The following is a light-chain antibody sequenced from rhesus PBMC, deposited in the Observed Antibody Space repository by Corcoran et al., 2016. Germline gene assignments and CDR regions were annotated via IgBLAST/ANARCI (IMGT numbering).Light chain of an antibody. CDR1: QSLLHSDGYTY. CDR3: MQGTQLPLT. V-gene: IGKV2-78*01. Sequence: DIVMTQTPLSLPVTPGEPASISCRSSQSLLHSDGYTYLDWYLQKPGQSPQLLIYLGSKWASGVPVRLSGSWSGTYFTLKISRVEAEDVGVYYCMQGTQLPLTFGGGTKVEIK. J-gene: IGKJ4*01. CDR2: LGS.